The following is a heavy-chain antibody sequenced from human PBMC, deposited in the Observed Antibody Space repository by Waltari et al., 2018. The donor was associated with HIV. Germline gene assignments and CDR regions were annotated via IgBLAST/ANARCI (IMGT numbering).Heavy chain of an antibody. CDR2: IYYSGST. J-gene: IGHJ4*02. CDR1: GGSISSSSYY. D-gene: IGHD5-18*01. CDR3: AREGYSYGTLGY. V-gene: IGHV4-39*02. Sequence: QLQLQESGPGLVKPSETLSLTCTVSGGSISSSSYYWGWIRQPPGKGLEWIGSIYYSGSTYYNPSLKSRVTISVDTSKNQFSLKLSSVTAADTAVYYCAREGYSYGTLGYWGQGTLVTVSS.